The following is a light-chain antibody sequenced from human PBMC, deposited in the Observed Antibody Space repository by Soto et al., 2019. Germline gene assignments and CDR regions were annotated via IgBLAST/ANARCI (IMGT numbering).Light chain of an antibody. CDR2: ASS. J-gene: IGKJ4*01. V-gene: IGKV3-15*01. Sequence: EIVLTQSPATLSVSPGERATLSCRASQSVGSNFAWYQQKPGQAPRLLIFASSTRATGVPARFSGSGSGTEFTLTISSLQSEDFAIYYCQQYGDWPLTFGGRAKVEIE. CDR1: QSVGSN. CDR3: QQYGDWPLT.